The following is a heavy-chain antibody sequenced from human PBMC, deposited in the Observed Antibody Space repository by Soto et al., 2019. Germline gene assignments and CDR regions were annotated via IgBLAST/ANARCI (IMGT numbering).Heavy chain of an antibody. CDR1: GYTFTGYY. D-gene: IGHD3-10*01. V-gene: IGHV1-2*04. J-gene: IGHJ3*02. CDR3: ARVGHYYGSGEDAFDI. Sequence: EASVKVSCTASGYTFTGYYRHWVRQAPGQGLEWMGWINPNSGGTNYAQKFQGWVTMTRNTSISTAYMELSRLRSDDTAVYYCARVGHYYGSGEDAFDIWGQGTMVTVSS. CDR2: INPNSGGT.